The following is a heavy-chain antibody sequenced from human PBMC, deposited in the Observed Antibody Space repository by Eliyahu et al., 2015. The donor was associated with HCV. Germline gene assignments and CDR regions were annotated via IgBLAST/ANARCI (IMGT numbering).Heavy chain of an antibody. V-gene: IGHV4-34*01. CDR2: LNHKGHT. CDR1: GGSLHGYY. J-gene: IGHJ5*02. Sequence: ETLSLTCAVSGGSLHGYYWSWIRQPPGKGLEWIGELNHKGHTNYNPSLKSRVTISVDTSEIQFSLNLTSVTAADTAVYFCARGWSVSGVYFYFDPWGQGIPVTVSS. D-gene: IGHD3-22*01. CDR3: ARGWSVSGVYFYFDP.